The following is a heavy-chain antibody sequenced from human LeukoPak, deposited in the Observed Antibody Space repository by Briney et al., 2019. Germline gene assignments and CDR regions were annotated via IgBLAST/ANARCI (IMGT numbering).Heavy chain of an antibody. V-gene: IGHV3-23*01. Sequence: GGSLRLSCAASGFTFSSYSMNWVRQAPGKGLEWVSGIIPSGHTTYYADSVKGRFTISRDNSKNTLYLQMNSLRAEDTAVYYCARVTYGSGTYGAFDYWGQGTLVTVSS. CDR1: GFTFSSYS. CDR2: IIPSGHTT. D-gene: IGHD3-10*01. CDR3: ARVTYGSGTYGAFDY. J-gene: IGHJ4*02.